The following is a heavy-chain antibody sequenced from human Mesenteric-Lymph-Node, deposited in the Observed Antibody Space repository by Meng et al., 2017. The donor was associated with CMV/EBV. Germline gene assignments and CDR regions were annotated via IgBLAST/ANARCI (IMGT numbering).Heavy chain of an antibody. V-gene: IGHV1-46*01. CDR2: INPSGGST. CDR3: ARDQGEMATIRFDY. J-gene: IGHJ4*02. D-gene: IGHD5-24*01. Sequence: ASVQVSCQASGYTFTSYYMHWVRQAPGQGLEWMGIINPSGGSTSYAQKFQGRVTITRDTSTSTVYMELSSLRSEDTAVYYCARDQGEMATIRFDYWGQGTLVTVSS. CDR1: GYTFTSYY.